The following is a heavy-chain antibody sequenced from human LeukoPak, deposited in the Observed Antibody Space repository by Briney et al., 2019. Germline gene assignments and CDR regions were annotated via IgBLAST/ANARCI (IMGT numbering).Heavy chain of an antibody. CDR1: GFTFSSYS. CDR2: ISSSSSYI. CDR3: ARDYSSGWSRLGYYFDY. V-gene: IGHV3-21*01. J-gene: IGHJ4*01. D-gene: IGHD6-19*01. Sequence: PGGSLRLSCAASGFTFSSYSMNWVRQAPGKGLEWVSSISSSSSYIYYADSVKGRFTISRDNAKNSLYLQMNSLRAEDTAVYYCARDYSSGWSRLGYYFDYWGHGTLVTVSS.